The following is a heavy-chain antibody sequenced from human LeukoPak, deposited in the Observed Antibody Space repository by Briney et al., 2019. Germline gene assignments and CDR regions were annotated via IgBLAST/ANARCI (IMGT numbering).Heavy chain of an antibody. Sequence: GGSLRLSCAASGFTFSNYSMDWVRQAPGKGLEWVSAISSSSSYIYYADSVKGRFTISRDNAKNSLYLQMNSLRAEDTAVYYCASRGYSYGYEWGQGTLVTVSS. V-gene: IGHV3-21*01. CDR1: GFTFSNYS. CDR3: ASRGYSYGYE. J-gene: IGHJ4*02. CDR2: ISSSSSYI. D-gene: IGHD5-18*01.